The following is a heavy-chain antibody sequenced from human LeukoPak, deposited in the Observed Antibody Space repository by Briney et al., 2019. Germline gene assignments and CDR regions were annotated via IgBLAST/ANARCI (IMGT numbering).Heavy chain of an antibody. V-gene: IGHV4-4*07. CDR2: IYTSGST. J-gene: IGHJ3*02. Sequence: SETLSLTCTVSGGSISSYYWSWIRQPAGKGLEWIGRIYTSGSTNYNPSLKSRVTMSVDTSKNQFSPKLSSVTAADTAVYYCARERNYYDSSGYNDAFDIWGQGTMVTVSS. D-gene: IGHD3-22*01. CDR3: ARERNYYDSSGYNDAFDI. CDR1: GGSISSYY.